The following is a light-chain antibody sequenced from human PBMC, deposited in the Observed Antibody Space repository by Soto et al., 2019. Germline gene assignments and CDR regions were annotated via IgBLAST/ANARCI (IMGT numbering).Light chain of an antibody. CDR2: GAS. V-gene: IGKV3-20*01. CDR3: HQYGSSPPVT. Sequence: EIVLTQSPGTLSLSPGESAALSCRASQRVSDSCLAWYQHKPGQAPRLLIYGASSRATGIPDRFSGSGSGTDFTLTISRLEPEEFAVYYCHQYGSSPPVTFGQGTRLEI. CDR1: QRVSDSC. J-gene: IGKJ5*01.